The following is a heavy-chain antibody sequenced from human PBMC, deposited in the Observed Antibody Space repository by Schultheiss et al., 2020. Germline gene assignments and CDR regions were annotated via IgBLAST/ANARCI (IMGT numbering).Heavy chain of an antibody. D-gene: IGHD3-22*01. CDR1: GFTFSSYA. J-gene: IGHJ4*02. V-gene: IGHV3-33*08. CDR3: ARQVVVIRPFDY. Sequence: GGSLRLSCAASGFTFSSYAMHWVRQAPGKGLEWVAVIWYDGSNEYYADSVKGRFTISRDNAKNSLYLQMNSLRAEDTAVYYCARQVVVIRPFDYWGQGTLVTVSS. CDR2: IWYDGSNE.